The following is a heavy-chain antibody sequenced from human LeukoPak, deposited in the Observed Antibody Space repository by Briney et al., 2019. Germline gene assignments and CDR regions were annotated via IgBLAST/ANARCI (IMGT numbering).Heavy chain of an antibody. CDR2: ISYDGTNK. Sequence: PGGSLRLSCAASGFTFNSYPMHWVRQAPGKGLEWVALISYDGTNKYYADSVKVRFTISRDNSKNTVHLQMNSLRVEDTAVYYCARDATGEGGPDYWGQGTLVTVSS. J-gene: IGHJ4*02. CDR1: GFTFNSYP. V-gene: IGHV3-30-3*01. CDR3: ARDATGEGGPDY. D-gene: IGHD7-27*01.